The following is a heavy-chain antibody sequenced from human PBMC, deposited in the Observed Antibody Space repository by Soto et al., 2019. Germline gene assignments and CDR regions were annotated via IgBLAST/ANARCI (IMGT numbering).Heavy chain of an antibody. CDR3: ARTGALTGYSYGIDV. Sequence: QVQLVQSGAELRKPGSSVKVSCKASGGTFSDSTINWVRQAPGQRLEWMGGIIPIFDTANYAEKFQCRVTITADESTSTSFMEVSGLRSEDTAVYYFARTGALTGYSYGIDVWGQGTMVTVSS. CDR2: IIPIFDTA. CDR1: GGTFSDST. J-gene: IGHJ6*02. V-gene: IGHV1-69*01. D-gene: IGHD1-1*01.